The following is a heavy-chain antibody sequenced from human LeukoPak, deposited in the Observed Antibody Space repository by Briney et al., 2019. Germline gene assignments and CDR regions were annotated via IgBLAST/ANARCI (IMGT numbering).Heavy chain of an antibody. CDR3: AKGSNGGSLFVY. V-gene: IGHV3-23*01. CDR2: ISGSGGST. J-gene: IGHJ4*02. D-gene: IGHD4-23*01. CDR1: GFTFSSYA. Sequence: GGSLRLSGAASGFTFSSYAMSWVRQAPGKGLEWVSAISGSGGSTYYADSVKGRFTISRDNSKNTLYLQMNSLRAEDRAVYYCAKGSNGGSLFVYWGQGTLVTVSS.